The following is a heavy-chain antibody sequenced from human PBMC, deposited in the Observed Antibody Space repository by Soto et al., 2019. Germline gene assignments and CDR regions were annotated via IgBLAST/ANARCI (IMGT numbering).Heavy chain of an antibody. Sequence: GGSLRLSCAASGFTFSSYWMHWVRQAPGKGLVWVSRINSDGISTSYADSVKGRFTISRDNAKNTLYLQMNSLRAEDTAVYYCARALNGYSYGVGDYYGMDVWGQGTTVTVSS. CDR1: GFTFSSYW. J-gene: IGHJ6*02. V-gene: IGHV3-74*01. CDR2: INSDGIST. CDR3: ARALNGYSYGVGDYYGMDV. D-gene: IGHD5-18*01.